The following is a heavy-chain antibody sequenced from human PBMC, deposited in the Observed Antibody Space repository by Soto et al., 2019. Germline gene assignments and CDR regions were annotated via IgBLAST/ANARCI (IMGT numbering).Heavy chain of an antibody. CDR3: ARDPDTAMVYFDY. Sequence: SETLSLTCTVSGGSISSYYWSWIRQPPGKGLEWIGYIYYSGSTNYNPSLKSRVTISVDTSTSTAYMELRSLRSDDTAVYYCARDPDTAMVYFDYWGQGTLVTV. J-gene: IGHJ4*02. CDR1: GGSISSYY. CDR2: IYYSGST. D-gene: IGHD5-18*01. V-gene: IGHV4-59*01.